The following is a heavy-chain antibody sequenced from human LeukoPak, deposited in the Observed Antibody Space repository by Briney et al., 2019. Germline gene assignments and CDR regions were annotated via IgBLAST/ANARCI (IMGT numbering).Heavy chain of an antibody. CDR2: ISSSMSIT. CDR1: GFTFSSHA. D-gene: IGHD3-10*01. J-gene: IGHJ4*02. CDR3: ARGSLNYYASGSYYMVF. V-gene: IGHV3-48*02. Sequence: GGSLRLSCAASGFTFSSHAMNWVRQTPGKGLEWISYISSSMSITYYADSVKGRFTISRDSAKNSLYLQMNGLTDEDTAVYYCARGSLNYYASGSYYMVFWGQGTLVTVSS.